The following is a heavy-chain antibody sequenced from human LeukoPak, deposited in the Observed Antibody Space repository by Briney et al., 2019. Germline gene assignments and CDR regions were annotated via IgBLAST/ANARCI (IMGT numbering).Heavy chain of an antibody. D-gene: IGHD6-19*01. J-gene: IGHJ4*02. CDR1: GFTFSSYW. CDR2: IKQDGSEK. CDR3: ARDTIAVAPYFDY. Sequence: TGGSLRLSCAASGFTFSSYWMSWVRQAPGKGLEWVANIKQDGSEKYYVDSVKGRFTISRDNAKNSLYLQMNSLRAEDTAVYYCARDTIAVAPYFDYWGQGTLVTVSS. V-gene: IGHV3-7*01.